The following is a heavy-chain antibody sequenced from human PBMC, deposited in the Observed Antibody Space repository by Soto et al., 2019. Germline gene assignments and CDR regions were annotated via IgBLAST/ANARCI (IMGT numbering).Heavy chain of an antibody. V-gene: IGHV3-9*01. D-gene: IGHD3-3*01. CDR2: ISWNSGSM. Sequence: LRLSCAASGFTFDDYAMHWVRQAPGKGLEWVSGISWNSGSMGYADSVKGRFTISRDNAKNSLYLQMNSLRAEDTALYYCAKGGRRDFWSGPNRGDAFDIWGQGTMVTVSS. CDR3: AKGGRRDFWSGPNRGDAFDI. J-gene: IGHJ3*02. CDR1: GFTFDDYA.